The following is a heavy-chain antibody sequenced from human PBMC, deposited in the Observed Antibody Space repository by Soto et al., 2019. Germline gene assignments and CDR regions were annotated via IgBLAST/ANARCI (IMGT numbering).Heavy chain of an antibody. CDR2: IYYSGST. V-gene: IGHV4-59*01. Sequence: SETLSLTCTVPGGSISSYYWSWIRQPPGKGLEWIGYIYYSGSTSYNPSLKSRVTISVDTSKNQFSLKLRSVAAADTAVYYCASDRSSGWDQGYGMDVWGQGTTVTVSS. J-gene: IGHJ6*02. D-gene: IGHD6-19*01. CDR3: ASDRSSGWDQGYGMDV. CDR1: GGSISSYY.